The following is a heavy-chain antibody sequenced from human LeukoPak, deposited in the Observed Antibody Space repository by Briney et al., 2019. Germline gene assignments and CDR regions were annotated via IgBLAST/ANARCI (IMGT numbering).Heavy chain of an antibody. CDR1: GGSVSSGSYY. CDR2: IYYSGST. J-gene: IGHJ5*01. V-gene: IGHV4-61*01. Sequence: SETLSLTCTVSGGSVSSGSYYWSWIRQPPGKGLEWIGYIYYSGSTNYNPSLKSRVTISVDTSKNQFSLKLSSVTAADTAVYYCAVPGLGYSYGNWFDPWGQGTLVNVSS. D-gene: IGHD5-18*01. CDR3: AVPGLGYSYGNWFDP.